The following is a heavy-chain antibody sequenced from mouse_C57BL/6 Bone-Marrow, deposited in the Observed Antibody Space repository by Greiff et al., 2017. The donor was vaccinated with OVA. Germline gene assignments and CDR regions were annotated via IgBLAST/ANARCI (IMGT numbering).Heavy chain of an antibody. D-gene: IGHD2-12*01. J-gene: IGHJ2*01. CDR2: IYPRSGNT. CDR3: VQGGYNYDGGYFDY. CDR1: GYTFTSYG. Sequence: VQLQESGAELARPGASVKLSCKASGYTFTSYGISWVKQRTGQGLEWIGEIYPRSGNTYYTEKFKGKATLTAAKSSSTAYLELRSLTAADSAVSFCVQGGYNYDGGYFDYWGQGTTLTVSS. V-gene: IGHV1-81*01.